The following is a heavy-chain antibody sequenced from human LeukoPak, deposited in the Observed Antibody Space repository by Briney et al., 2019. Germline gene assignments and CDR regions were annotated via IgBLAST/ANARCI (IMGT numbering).Heavy chain of an antibody. CDR2: IYASGST. CDR3: ARHSPVVRGWFDP. J-gene: IGHJ5*02. V-gene: IGHV4-4*09. CDR1: GGSINSYY. D-gene: IGHD2-15*01. Sequence: PSETLSLTCTVSGGSINSYYWSWIRQSPGKGLEWVGYIYASGSTNYNPSVKSRVTMSVDTSKNQFSLNLSSVTAADTAVYYCARHSPVVRGWFDPWGQGTLVTVSS.